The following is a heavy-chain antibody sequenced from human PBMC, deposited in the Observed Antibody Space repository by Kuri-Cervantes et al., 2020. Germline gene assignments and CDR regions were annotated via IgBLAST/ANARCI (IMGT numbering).Heavy chain of an antibody. CDR3: ARVAAAGIQY. D-gene: IGHD6-13*01. CDR2: ISSSGSTI. V-gene: IGHV3-11*01. J-gene: IGHJ4*02. CDR1: GFTFSDYY. Sequence: GGSLRLSCAASGFTFSDYYMSWIRQAPGKGLEWVSYISSSGSTIYYADSVKGRFTISRDNSKNTMYLQTNSLRADDTAVYYCARVAAAGIQYWGQGTLVTVSS.